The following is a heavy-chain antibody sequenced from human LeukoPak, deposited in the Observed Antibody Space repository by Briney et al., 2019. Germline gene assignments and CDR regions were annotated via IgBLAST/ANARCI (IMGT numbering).Heavy chain of an antibody. V-gene: IGHV3-23*01. D-gene: IGHD4-17*01. CDR2: IRGSGRTT. CDR3: ARVRAPRNWYFDL. Sequence: GGSLRLSCAASGFTFSSYAMYWVRQAPGKGLEWVSVIRGSGRTTYYADSVKGRFTISRENAKNSLYLQMNSLRAGDTAVYYCARVRAPRNWYFDLWGRGTLVTVSS. CDR1: GFTFSSYA. J-gene: IGHJ2*01.